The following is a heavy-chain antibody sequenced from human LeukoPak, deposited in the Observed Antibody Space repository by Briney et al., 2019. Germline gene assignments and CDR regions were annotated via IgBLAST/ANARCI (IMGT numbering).Heavy chain of an antibody. D-gene: IGHD3-10*01. Sequence: AGGSLRLSCAASGFTFSSYSMNWVRQAPGKGLEWVAFISYDGISEYYSDSVKGRFTISRDNSRHTVFLQMNTLRVEDTAIYYCAKDRGYYYASGSYNLDHWGQGTLVTVSS. CDR2: ISYDGISE. V-gene: IGHV3-30*02. CDR1: GFTFSSYS. CDR3: AKDRGYYYASGSYNLDH. J-gene: IGHJ4*02.